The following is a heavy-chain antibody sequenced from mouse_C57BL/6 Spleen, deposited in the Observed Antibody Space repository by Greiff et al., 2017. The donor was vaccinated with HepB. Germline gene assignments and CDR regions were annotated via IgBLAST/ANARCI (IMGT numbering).Heavy chain of an antibody. CDR2: INPSNGGT. J-gene: IGHJ3*01. CDR1: GYTFTSYW. Sequence: VQLQQSGTELVKPGASVKLSCKASGYTFTSYWMHWVKQRPGQGLEWIGNINPSNGGTNYNEKFKSKATLTVDKSSSTAYMQLISLTSEDSAVYSCARDDYDGILAYWGQGTLVTVSA. D-gene: IGHD2-4*01. CDR3: ARDDYDGILAY. V-gene: IGHV1-53*01.